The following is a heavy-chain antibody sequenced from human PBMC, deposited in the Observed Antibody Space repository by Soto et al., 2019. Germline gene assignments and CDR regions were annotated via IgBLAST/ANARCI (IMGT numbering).Heavy chain of an antibody. J-gene: IGHJ4*02. CDR3: ARQQQLVDY. V-gene: IGHV4-39*01. CDR1: CGSISSSSYY. Sequence: SETLSLTCTFSCGSISSSSYYWGWIRQPPGKGLEWIGSIYYSGSTYYNPSLKSRITISVDTSKNQFSLRLSSVTAADTAVYYCARQQQLVDYWGQGTLVTVSS. CDR2: IYYSGST. D-gene: IGHD6-13*01.